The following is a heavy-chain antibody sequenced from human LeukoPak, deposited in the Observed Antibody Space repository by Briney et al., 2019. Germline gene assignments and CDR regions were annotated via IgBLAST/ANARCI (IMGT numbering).Heavy chain of an antibody. Sequence: GGSLRLSCAASGFTFNSSTMNWVRQAPGKGLEWISYISGSSTTIYYADSVKGRFTISRDNSKNALYLQMNSLRAEDTAVYYCAKDLYDSSGYYFDFDYWGQGTLVTVSS. CDR3: AKDLYDSSGYYFDFDY. CDR1: GFTFNSST. V-gene: IGHV3-48*01. J-gene: IGHJ4*02. D-gene: IGHD3-22*01. CDR2: ISGSSTTI.